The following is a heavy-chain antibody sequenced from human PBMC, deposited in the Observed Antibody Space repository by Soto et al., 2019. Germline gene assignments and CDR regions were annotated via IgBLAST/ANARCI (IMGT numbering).Heavy chain of an antibody. D-gene: IGHD5-18*01. CDR2: INAGNDNT. CDR1: GYAFTSYV. CDR3: ARVSGYVDTAMPLGAFQH. J-gene: IGHJ1*01. Sequence: ASVKVSCKASGYAFTSYVRHWVLQAPGQRIERKGWINAGNDNTKYSQKFQGRVTITRDTSASTAYMELSSLRSEDTALYYCARVSGYVDTAMPLGAFQHWGQGTLVTVSS. V-gene: IGHV1-3*01.